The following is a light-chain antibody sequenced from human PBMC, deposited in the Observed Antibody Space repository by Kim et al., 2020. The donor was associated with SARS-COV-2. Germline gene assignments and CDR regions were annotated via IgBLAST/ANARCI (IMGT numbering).Light chain of an antibody. Sequence: GQSLTNACTATSGCVGGSYYVSWYQTSPDKAPKLMFCDVNARPSGVPDRFSGSKAGNTASLTISGLQADDEADYSCCSYAGIQTLLFGGGTQLTVL. V-gene: IGLV2-11*02. CDR1: SGCVGGSYY. CDR3: CSYAGIQTLL. J-gene: IGLJ2*01. CDR2: DVN.